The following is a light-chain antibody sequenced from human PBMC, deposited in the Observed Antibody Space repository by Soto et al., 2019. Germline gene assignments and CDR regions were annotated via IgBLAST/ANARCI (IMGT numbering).Light chain of an antibody. Sequence: QSVLTQPASVSGSPGQSITISCTGTSSDVGGYNYVSWYQHHPGKAPKLMIYEVSNRPSGVSNRFSGSKSGNTASLTISGLQAEDEADYYCSSYTSSSNRVFGGGTKVTVL. V-gene: IGLV2-14*01. CDR1: SSDVGGYNY. J-gene: IGLJ3*02. CDR3: SSYTSSSNRV. CDR2: EVS.